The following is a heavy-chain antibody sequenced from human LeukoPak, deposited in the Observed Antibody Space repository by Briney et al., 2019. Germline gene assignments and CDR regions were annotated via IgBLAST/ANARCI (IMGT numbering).Heavy chain of an antibody. CDR3: AKDGSGTYYVGWYFDL. Sequence: GGSLRLSCAASGFSFRDYAMTWVRQAPGKGLEWVSALSRSGTSTYYADSVKGRFTISRDNSKNTLYLEMNSLRVEDTALYYCAKDGSGTYYVGWYFDLWGRGTLVTVSS. CDR2: LSRSGTST. J-gene: IGHJ2*01. V-gene: IGHV3-23*01. D-gene: IGHD1-26*01. CDR1: GFSFRDYA.